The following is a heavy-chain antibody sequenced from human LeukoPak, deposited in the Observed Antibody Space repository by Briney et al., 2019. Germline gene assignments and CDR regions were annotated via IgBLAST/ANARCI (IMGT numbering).Heavy chain of an antibody. V-gene: IGHV4-59*08. J-gene: IGHJ4*02. Sequence: SETLSLTCTVSGGSISSYYWSWIRQPPGKRLEWIGYIYYSGTTNYNPSPKSRVTISVDMSKSQFSLTLSSVTAADTALYYCARHGPLYDIWSAQFYFDYWGQGTLVAVSS. CDR2: IYYSGTT. D-gene: IGHD3-3*01. CDR1: GGSISSYY. CDR3: ARHGPLYDIWSAQFYFDY.